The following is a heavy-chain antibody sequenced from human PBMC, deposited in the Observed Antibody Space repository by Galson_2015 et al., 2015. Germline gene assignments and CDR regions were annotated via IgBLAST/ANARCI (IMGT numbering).Heavy chain of an antibody. CDR3: ARSVGGNYYYGMDV. V-gene: IGHV3-48*02. CDR2: ISSSSATI. J-gene: IGHJ6*02. CDR1: GFTFSTYS. Sequence: SLRLSCAASGFTFSTYSMNWVRQAPGKGLEWVSYISSSSATIYYADSVRGRFTISRDTAKNSLYLQMNSLRDEDTAVYYCARSVGGNYYYGMDVWGQGTTVTVSS.